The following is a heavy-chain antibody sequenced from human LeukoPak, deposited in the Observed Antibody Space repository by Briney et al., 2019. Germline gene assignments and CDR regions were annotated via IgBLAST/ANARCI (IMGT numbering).Heavy chain of an antibody. Sequence: GGSLRLSCAASGFTFDDYAMHWVRQAPGKGLEWVSGISWNSGSIGYADSVKGRFTISRDNAKNSLYLQMNSLRAEDTAVYYCASGIAAAVQGAFDIWGQGTMVTVSS. J-gene: IGHJ3*02. CDR2: ISWNSGSI. V-gene: IGHV3-9*01. D-gene: IGHD6-13*01. CDR1: GFTFDDYA. CDR3: ASGIAAAVQGAFDI.